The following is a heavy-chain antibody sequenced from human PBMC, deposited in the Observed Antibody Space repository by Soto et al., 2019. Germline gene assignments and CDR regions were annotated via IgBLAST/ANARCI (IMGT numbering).Heavy chain of an antibody. J-gene: IGHJ4*02. CDR3: ARDRDSGGWWGYFDY. CDR2: ISYDGSNK. D-gene: IGHD6-19*01. Sequence: QVQLVESGGGVVQPGRSLRLSCAASGFTFSSYAMHWVRQAPGKGLEWVAVISYDGSNKYYADSVKGRFTISRDNSKNTLYLQMNSLRAEDTAVYYCARDRDSGGWWGYFDYWGQGTLVTVSS. CDR1: GFTFSSYA. V-gene: IGHV3-30-3*01.